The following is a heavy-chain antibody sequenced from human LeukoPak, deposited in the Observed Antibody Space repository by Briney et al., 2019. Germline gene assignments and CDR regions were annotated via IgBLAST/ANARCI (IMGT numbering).Heavy chain of an antibody. CDR3: ATDRTGTTWYFDY. Sequence: PSETLSLTCTVSGVSISSYYWSWIRQPPGKGLEWIGYIYYTGSTDYIPSLKSRVTISLDTSRNQFSLKLSSVTAADTAVYYCATDRTGTTWYFDYWGQGALVTVSS. CDR1: GVSISSYY. D-gene: IGHD1-7*01. CDR2: IYYTGST. V-gene: IGHV4-59*01. J-gene: IGHJ4*02.